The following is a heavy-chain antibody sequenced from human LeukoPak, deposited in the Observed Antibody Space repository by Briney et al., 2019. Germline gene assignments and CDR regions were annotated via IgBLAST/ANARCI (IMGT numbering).Heavy chain of an antibody. CDR1: GFKLSRNG. D-gene: IGHD3-22*01. V-gene: IGHV3-30*02. J-gene: IGHJ4*02. CDR3: ARDFDDVNGDYYYIPDF. Sequence: PGGSLRLSCAASGFKLSRNGMHWVRQAPGKGLEGVAFIRYDATKKFYGDSVRGRFTISRDDSKNTLYLQMNNLRHEDTAVYFCARDFDDVNGDYYYIPDFWGQGVLVTVFS. CDR2: IRYDATKK.